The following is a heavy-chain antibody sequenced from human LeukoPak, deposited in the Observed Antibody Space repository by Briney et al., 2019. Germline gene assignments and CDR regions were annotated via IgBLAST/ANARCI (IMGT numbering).Heavy chain of an antibody. V-gene: IGHV1-69*13. CDR3: ARDVMPRMNWFDP. Sequence: ASVKVSCKASGGTFSSYAISWVRQAPRQGLEWMGGFIPIFDTTNYAQKFQGRVTITADESTSTAYMELSSLRSDDTAVYYCARDVMPRMNWFDPWGQGTLVTVSS. CDR2: FIPIFDTT. D-gene: IGHD2-2*01. J-gene: IGHJ5*02. CDR1: GGTFSSYA.